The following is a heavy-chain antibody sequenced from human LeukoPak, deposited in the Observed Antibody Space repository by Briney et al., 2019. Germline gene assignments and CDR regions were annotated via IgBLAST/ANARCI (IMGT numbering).Heavy chain of an antibody. CDR3: AKNQGQWLVPVDY. J-gene: IGHJ4*02. Sequence: PSETLSLTCTVSGGSISSSSYYWGWVRQAPGKGLEWVSSMSGSGGSTYYADSVKGRFTISRDNSKNTLYLQMNNLRAEDTALYYCAKNQGQWLVPVDYWGQGTLVTVSS. D-gene: IGHD6-19*01. CDR2: MSGSGGST. V-gene: IGHV3-23*01. CDR1: GGSISSSSYY.